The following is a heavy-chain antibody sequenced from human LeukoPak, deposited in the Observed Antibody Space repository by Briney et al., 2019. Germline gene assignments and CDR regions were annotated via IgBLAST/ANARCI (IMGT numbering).Heavy chain of an antibody. V-gene: IGHV4-4*02. CDR1: GGSISSSNW. CDR3: ASSYNWNYSV. CDR2: INHSGST. D-gene: IGHD1-7*01. J-gene: IGHJ3*01. Sequence: SETLSLTCAVSGGSISSSNWWSWVRQPPGKGLEWIGEINHSGSTNYNPSLKSRVTISVDTSKNQLSLKLSSVTAADTAVYYCASSYNWNYSVWGQGTMVTVSS.